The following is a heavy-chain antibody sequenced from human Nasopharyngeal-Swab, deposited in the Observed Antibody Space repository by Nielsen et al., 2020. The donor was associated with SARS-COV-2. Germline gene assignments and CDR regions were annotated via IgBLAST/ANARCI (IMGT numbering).Heavy chain of an antibody. Sequence: WIRQPPGKGLEWVSVIYSGGSSTHYADSVKGRFTISRDNSKNTLYLQMNSLRAEDTAVYYCAKDGYYYDSSGYGMDVWGQGTTVTVSS. CDR2: IYSGGSST. D-gene: IGHD3-22*01. CDR3: AKDGYYYDSSGYGMDV. V-gene: IGHV3-23*03. J-gene: IGHJ6*02.